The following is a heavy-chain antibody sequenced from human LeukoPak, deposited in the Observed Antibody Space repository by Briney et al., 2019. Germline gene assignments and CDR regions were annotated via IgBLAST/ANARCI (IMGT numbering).Heavy chain of an antibody. V-gene: IGHV3-33*06. CDR2: IWYDGSNK. D-gene: IGHD5-18*01. CDR3: AKAYSYGYRAFDY. CDR1: GFTFSSYG. J-gene: IGHJ4*02. Sequence: GGSLRLSCAASGFTFSSYGMHWVRQAPGKGLEWVAVIWYDGSNKYYADSVKGRFTISRDNSKNTLYLQMNSLRAEDTAVYYCAKAYSYGYRAFDYWGQGTLVTVSS.